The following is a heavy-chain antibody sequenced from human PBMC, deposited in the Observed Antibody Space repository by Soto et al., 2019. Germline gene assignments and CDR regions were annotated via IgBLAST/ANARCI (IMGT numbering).Heavy chain of an antibody. Sequence: SETLSLTCTVSGGSISSSSYYWGWIRQPPGKGLEWIGSIYYSGSTYYNPSLKSRVTISVDTSKNQFSLKLSSVTAADTAVYYCARLPRAGTTRLIDYWGQGTLVTVSS. J-gene: IGHJ4*02. V-gene: IGHV4-39*01. CDR3: ARLPRAGTTRLIDY. D-gene: IGHD1-7*01. CDR1: GGSISSSSYY. CDR2: IYYSGST.